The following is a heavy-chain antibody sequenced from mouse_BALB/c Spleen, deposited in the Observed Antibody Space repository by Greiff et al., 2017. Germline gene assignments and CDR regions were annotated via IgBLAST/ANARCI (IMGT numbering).Heavy chain of an antibody. Sequence: DVKLQESGPGLVKPSQSLSLTCTVTGYSITSDYAWNWIRQFPGNKLEWMGYISYSGSTSYNPSLKSRISITRDTSKNQFFLQLNSVTTEDTATYYCAREGGFFDVWGAGTTVTVSS. CDR3: AREGGFFDV. CDR2: ISYSGST. J-gene: IGHJ1*01. V-gene: IGHV3-2*02. CDR1: GYSITSDYA.